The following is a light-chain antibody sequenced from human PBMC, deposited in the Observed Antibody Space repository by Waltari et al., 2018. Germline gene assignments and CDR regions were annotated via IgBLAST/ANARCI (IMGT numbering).Light chain of an antibody. J-gene: IGKJ1*01. Sequence: ELVLTQSPGTLSLSPGERATLSCRASQSINNFFLAWYLQKPGQAPRLLIYGASSRATGIPDRFSGSGSGTDFTLTISRLEPEDFTVYYCQQYSASPRTFGQGTKVEI. V-gene: IGKV3-20*01. CDR1: QSINNFF. CDR3: QQYSASPRT. CDR2: GAS.